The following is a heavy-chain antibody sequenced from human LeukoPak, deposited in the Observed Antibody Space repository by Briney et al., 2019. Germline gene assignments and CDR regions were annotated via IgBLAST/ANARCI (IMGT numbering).Heavy chain of an antibody. Sequence: SGGSLRLSCAASGFTFSSYEMNWVRQAPGKGLEWVAFIRYDGSNKYHADSVKGRFTISRDNSKNTMYLQMNSLRAEDTAVYYCAKDSAAPISITMVRGRWYFDYWGQGTLVTVSS. CDR2: IRYDGSNK. D-gene: IGHD3-10*01. CDR3: AKDSAAPISITMVRGRWYFDY. J-gene: IGHJ4*02. CDR1: GFTFSSYE. V-gene: IGHV3-30*02.